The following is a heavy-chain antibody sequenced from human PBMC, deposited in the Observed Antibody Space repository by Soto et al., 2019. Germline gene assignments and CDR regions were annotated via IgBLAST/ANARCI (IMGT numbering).Heavy chain of an antibody. D-gene: IGHD3-22*01. V-gene: IGHV3-7*01. CDR1: GFTFSTYW. CDR3: ARGWGYFDSSGFPYLYAMDV. Sequence: GGSLRLSCAASGFTFSTYWMSWVRQAPGKGLEWVANIREDGSEKYYVDSVEGRFTISRDNAKNSLYLQMTSLRAEDTALYYCARGWGYFDSSGFPYLYAMDVWGQGTTVTVSS. CDR2: IREDGSEK. J-gene: IGHJ6*02.